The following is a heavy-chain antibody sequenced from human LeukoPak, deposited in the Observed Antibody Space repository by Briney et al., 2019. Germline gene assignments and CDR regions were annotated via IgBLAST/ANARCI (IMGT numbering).Heavy chain of an antibody. CDR3: ARASDSSGWLQLDY. V-gene: IGHV6-1*01. CDR2: TYYRSKWYN. D-gene: IGHD6-19*01. J-gene: IGHJ4*02. CDR1: GDSVSSNSAA. Sequence: SQTLSLTCAISGDSVSSNSAAWNWIRQFPSRGPEWLGRTYYRSKWYNDYAVSVKSRITINPDTSKNQFFLQLNSVTPEDTAVYYCARASDSSGWLQLDYWGQGTLVTVSS.